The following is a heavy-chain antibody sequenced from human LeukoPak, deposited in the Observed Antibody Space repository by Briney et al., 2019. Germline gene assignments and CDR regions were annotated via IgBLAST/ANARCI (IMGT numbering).Heavy chain of an antibody. Sequence: SETLSLTCTVSGGSISSYYWSWIRQPAGKGLEWIGRIYTSGSTNYNPPLKSRVTMSVDTSKNQFSLKLSSVTAADTAVYYCARDLRKYYYDSSGYYMYDAFDIWGQGTMVTVSS. CDR1: GGSISSYY. J-gene: IGHJ3*02. CDR3: ARDLRKYYYDSSGYYMYDAFDI. D-gene: IGHD3-22*01. V-gene: IGHV4-4*07. CDR2: IYTSGST.